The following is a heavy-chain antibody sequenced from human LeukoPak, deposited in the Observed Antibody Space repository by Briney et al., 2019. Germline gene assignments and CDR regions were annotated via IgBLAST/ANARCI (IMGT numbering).Heavy chain of an antibody. CDR2: INSNAGTI. D-gene: IGHD1-26*01. CDR1: GFTFSSYE. CDR3: ARKTVGAKNWFDP. Sequence: GGSLRLSCAASGFTFSSYEMNWFRQAPGKGLGWVSYINSNAGTIYYADSVKGRFTISRDNAKNSLYLQMNSLRAEDSAVYYCARKTVGAKNWFDPWGQGTLVTVSS. J-gene: IGHJ5*02. V-gene: IGHV3-48*03.